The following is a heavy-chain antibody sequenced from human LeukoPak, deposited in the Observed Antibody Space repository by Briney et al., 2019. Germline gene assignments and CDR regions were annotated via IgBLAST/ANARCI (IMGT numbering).Heavy chain of an antibody. D-gene: IGHD4-23*01. CDR2: IYYSGST. Sequence: SETLSLTCTVSGGSISSYYRSWIRQPPGKGLEWIGYIYYSGSTNYNPSLKSRVTISVDTSKNQFSLKLSSVTAADTAVYYCARVLGGNSEGNWFDPWGQGTLVTVSS. CDR1: GGSISSYY. J-gene: IGHJ5*02. V-gene: IGHV4-59*01. CDR3: ARVLGGNSEGNWFDP.